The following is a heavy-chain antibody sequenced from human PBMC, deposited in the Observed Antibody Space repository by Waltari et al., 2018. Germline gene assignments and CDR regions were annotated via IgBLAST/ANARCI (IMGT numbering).Heavy chain of an antibody. V-gene: IGHV3-30*01. J-gene: IGHJ4*02. D-gene: IGHD2-21*01. CDR2: ISYDGSNK. CDR1: GFTVSSYA. Sequence: QVQLVESGGGVVQPGRSLRLSCAASGFTVSSYAVHWVRQAPGKGLEWVAVISYDGSNKYYADSVKGRFTISRDNSKNTLYLQMNSLRAEDTAVYYCARDAYCGGDCYMYYFDYWGQGTLVTVSS. CDR3: ARDAYCGGDCYMYYFDY.